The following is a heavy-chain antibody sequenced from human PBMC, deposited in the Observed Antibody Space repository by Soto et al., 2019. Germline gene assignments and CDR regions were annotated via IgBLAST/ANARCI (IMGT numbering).Heavy chain of an antibody. D-gene: IGHD3-10*01. Sequence: ASVKVSCKASGYTFTGYYMHWVRQAPGQGLEWMGWINPNSGGTNYAQKFQGRVTMTRDTSISTAYMELSRLRSDDTAVYYCARAMVRGVITRSLDYWGQGTLVTVSS. J-gene: IGHJ4*02. CDR1: GYTFTGYY. CDR3: ARAMVRGVITRSLDY. V-gene: IGHV1-2*02. CDR2: INPNSGGT.